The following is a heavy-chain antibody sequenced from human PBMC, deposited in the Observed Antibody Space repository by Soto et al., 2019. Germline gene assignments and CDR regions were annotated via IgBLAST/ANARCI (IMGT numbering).Heavy chain of an antibody. CDR1: EFTFSIYS. J-gene: IGHJ4*02. D-gene: IGHD6-19*01. Sequence: EVQLVESGGGLVQPGGSLKLSCAASEFTFSIYSMNWVRQAPGKGLEWVSYISRSSAIMYYAESVKGRFTISRDNAKNSLYLQMNSLRAEDTAVYFCVRGDHSGLYDSGAFHYWGQGTLVTVSS. V-gene: IGHV3-48*01. CDR2: ISRSSAIM. CDR3: VRGDHSGLYDSGAFHY.